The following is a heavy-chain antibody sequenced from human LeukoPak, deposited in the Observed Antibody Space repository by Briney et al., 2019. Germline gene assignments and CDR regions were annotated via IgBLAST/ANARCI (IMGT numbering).Heavy chain of an antibody. CDR2: ISGGNGDT. CDR3: ASQTNNGEFGDY. J-gene: IGHJ4*02. D-gene: IGHD3-10*01. CDR1: GYTFTSHA. V-gene: IGHV1-3*01. Sequence: ASVKVSCKASGYTFTSHAIHWVRQAPGQRPEWMGWISGGNGDTRYSQKFQGRVTITRDTSASTAYMELSSLRFEDTAVYYCASQTNNGEFGDYWGQGTLVPVSS.